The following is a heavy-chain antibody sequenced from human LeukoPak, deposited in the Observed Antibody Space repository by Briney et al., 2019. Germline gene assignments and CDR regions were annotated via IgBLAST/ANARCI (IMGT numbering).Heavy chain of an antibody. V-gene: IGHV4-34*01. J-gene: IGHJ4*02. CDR1: GGSFSGYY. CDR2: INHSGST. D-gene: IGHD2-2*01. Sequence: PSETLSLTCAVYGGSFSGYYWSWIRQPPGKGLEWIGEINHSGSTNYNPSIKSRVTISVDTSKNQFSLKLSSVTAADTAVYYCARGIVVVPAASFDYWGQGTLVTVSS. CDR3: ARGIVVVPAASFDY.